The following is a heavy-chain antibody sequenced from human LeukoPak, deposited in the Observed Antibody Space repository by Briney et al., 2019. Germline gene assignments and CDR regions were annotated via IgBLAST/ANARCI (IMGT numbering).Heavy chain of an antibody. J-gene: IGHJ4*02. V-gene: IGHV1-18*01. D-gene: IGHD3-10*01. Sequence: ASVKVSCKASGYTFTSYGISWVRQAPGQGLEWMGWISAYNGNTNYAQKLQGRVTMATDTSTSTAYMELRSLRSDDTAVYYCARDYYGSGSYYKDDTYYFDYWGQGTLVTVSS. CDR2: ISAYNGNT. CDR3: ARDYYGSGSYYKDDTYYFDY. CDR1: GYTFTSYG.